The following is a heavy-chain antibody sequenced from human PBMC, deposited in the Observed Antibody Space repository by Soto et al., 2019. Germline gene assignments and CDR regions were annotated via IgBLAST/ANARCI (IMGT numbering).Heavy chain of an antibody. J-gene: IGHJ4*02. V-gene: IGHV1-18*01. CDR3: VRDRFAYFDPPASDY. Sequence: QVQLVQSGAEVKRPGASVQVSCKAPNYTFINFGISWVRQAPGQGLEWMGWITTFNGKTNYAQKFQGRITITADTSTSTAYMELRSLISDDTAVYYCVRDRFAYFDPPASDYWGQGTLVTVSS. CDR2: ITTFNGKT. CDR1: NYTFINFG. D-gene: IGHD3-9*01.